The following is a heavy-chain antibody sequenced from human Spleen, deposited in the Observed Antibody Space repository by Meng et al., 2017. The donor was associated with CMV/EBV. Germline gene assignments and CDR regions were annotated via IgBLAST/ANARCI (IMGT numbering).Heavy chain of an antibody. CDR1: GFTFSSYA. J-gene: IGHJ5*02. CDR2: IYYGGST. V-gene: IGHV4-39*07. D-gene: IGHD5-24*01. Sequence: GSLRLSCAASGFTFSSYAMHWVRQAPGKGLEWIGSIYYGGSTYSNPSLKSGVTISIDTSKNQFSLKLGSVTAADTAVYYCAREYTLWHNYFDTWGQGTPVTVSS. CDR3: AREYTLWHNYFDT.